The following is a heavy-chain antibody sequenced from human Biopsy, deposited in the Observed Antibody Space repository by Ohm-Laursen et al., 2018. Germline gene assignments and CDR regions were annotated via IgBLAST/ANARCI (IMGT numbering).Heavy chain of an antibody. J-gene: IGHJ6*02. CDR1: GFSLSARGMC. V-gene: IGHV2-70*11. D-gene: IGHD6-13*01. CDR3: ARTPILIVSAGLVYRHRRHLQGMDV. Sequence: TQTLTLTCSFSGFSLSARGMCVSWIRRAPGKALEWLARGAWDDYKDYSASLQTKLSISKDTSNDQVVLTVNNVDPADTATYYCARTPILIVSAGLVYRHRRHLQGMDVWGQGIAVTVS. CDR2: GAWDDYK.